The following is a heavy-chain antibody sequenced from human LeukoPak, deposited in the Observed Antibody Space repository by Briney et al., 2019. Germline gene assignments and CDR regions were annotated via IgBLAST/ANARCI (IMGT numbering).Heavy chain of an antibody. Sequence: ASVKVSCKASGCTFTNYYMHWARQAPGQGLEWMGVINPSGGTTSCAQKFQGRVTMTRDTSTSTVYMELSSLRSEDTAVYYCARAFGSGSYHNPDHWGQGTLVTVSS. CDR3: ARAFGSGSYHNPDH. V-gene: IGHV1-46*01. D-gene: IGHD3-10*01. J-gene: IGHJ5*02. CDR2: INPSGGTT. CDR1: GCTFTNYY.